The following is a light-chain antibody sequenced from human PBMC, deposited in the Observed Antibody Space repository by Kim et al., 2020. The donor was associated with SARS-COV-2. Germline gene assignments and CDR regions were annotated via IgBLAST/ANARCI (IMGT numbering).Light chain of an antibody. CDR1: ITKGGRKP. V-gene: IGLV1-44*01. J-gene: IGLJ2*01. CDR2: GYI. Sequence: GRRVHMSCYGSITKGGRKPVNWWQRFPRPAPKLLIFGYIQRPSGVPDRFSGSKSGTSASLAISGLQSEDEADYYCAAWDDNLNGVAFGGGTQLTVL. CDR3: AAWDDNLNGVA.